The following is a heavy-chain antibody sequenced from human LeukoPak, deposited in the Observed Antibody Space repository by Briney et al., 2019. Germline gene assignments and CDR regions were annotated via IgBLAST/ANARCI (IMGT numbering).Heavy chain of an antibody. D-gene: IGHD3-22*01. CDR1: GGSISSSSYY. J-gene: IGHJ1*01. CDR2: IYYSGST. V-gene: IGHV4-39*01. Sequence: SETLSLTCTVSGGSISSSSYYWGWIRQPPGTGLEWVGSIYYSGSTYYNPSLKSRVTISVDTSKNQFSLKLSSVTAADTAVYYCARGKYYYDSTFFQHWGQGTLVTVSS. CDR3: ARGKYYYDSTFFQH.